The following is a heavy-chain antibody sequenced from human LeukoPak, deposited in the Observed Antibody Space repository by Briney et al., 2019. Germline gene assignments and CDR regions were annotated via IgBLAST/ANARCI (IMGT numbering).Heavy chain of an antibody. V-gene: IGHV4-38-2*02. D-gene: IGHD3-10*01. CDR3: ARIRDTMVRGVLGFDY. CDR2: IYHSGST. J-gene: IGHJ4*02. CDR1: GYSISSGYY. Sequence: SETLSLTCTVSGYSISSGYYWGWIRQPPGKGLEWIGSIYHSGSTNYNPSLKSRVTISVDTSKNQFSLKLSSVTAADTAVYYCARIRDTMVRGVLGFDYWGQGTLVTVSS.